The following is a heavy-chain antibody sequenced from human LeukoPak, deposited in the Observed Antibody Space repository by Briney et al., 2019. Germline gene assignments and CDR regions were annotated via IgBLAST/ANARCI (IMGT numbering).Heavy chain of an antibody. CDR3: ARDYSDGYNRRDAFDI. D-gene: IGHD5-18*01. Sequence: ASVRVSCKASGYLFRDFFIHWVRPAPGQGLEVMGWINPKSGATTYAERFRGRVTMTRDTSFNTVYLELTSLYSDDTAVFYCARDYSDGYNRRDAFDIWGQGTTLIVSS. J-gene: IGHJ3*02. V-gene: IGHV1-2*02. CDR1: GYLFRDFF. CDR2: INPKSGAT.